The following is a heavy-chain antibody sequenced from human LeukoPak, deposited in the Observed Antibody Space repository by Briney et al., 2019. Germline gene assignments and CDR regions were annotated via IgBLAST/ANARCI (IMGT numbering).Heavy chain of an antibody. V-gene: IGHV4-61*02. J-gene: IGHJ4*02. Sequence: SETLSLTCTVSGGSISSGSYYWSWIRQPAGKGLEWIGRIYTSGSTNYNPSLKSRVTMSVDTSKNQFSLKLSSVTAADTAVYYCAREGQWLTQTDYWGQGTLVTVSS. CDR3: AREGQWLTQTDY. D-gene: IGHD6-19*01. CDR1: GGSISSGSYY. CDR2: IYTSGST.